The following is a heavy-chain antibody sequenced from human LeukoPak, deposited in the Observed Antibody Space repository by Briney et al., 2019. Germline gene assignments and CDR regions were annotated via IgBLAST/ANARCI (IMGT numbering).Heavy chain of an antibody. CDR3: ATNYTALSAFES. Sequence: SGTLSLTCTVSGGSINSYYWNWIQQPAGKGLEWIGHIYTSGSTKYNPSLKSRVTMSIDTSKNQFSLNLLSMTGADTDVYYCATNYTALSAFESWGQGTLVTVSS. CDR2: IYTSGST. J-gene: IGHJ4*02. D-gene: IGHD3-3*01. V-gene: IGHV4-4*07. CDR1: GGSINSYY.